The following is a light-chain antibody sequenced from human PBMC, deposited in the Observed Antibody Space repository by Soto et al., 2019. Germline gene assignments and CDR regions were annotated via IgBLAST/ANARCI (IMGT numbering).Light chain of an antibody. J-gene: IGLJ1*01. CDR3: CSYAGSSTYV. CDR1: NSDVGSYNL. Sequence: QSVLTQSASVSGSPGQSITISCTGTNSDVGSYNLVSWYQQHPGKAPKVMIYEVSKRPSGVPNRFSGSKSGNTASLTISGLQAEDEADYYCCSYAGSSTYVFGTGTKATVL. V-gene: IGLV2-23*02. CDR2: EVS.